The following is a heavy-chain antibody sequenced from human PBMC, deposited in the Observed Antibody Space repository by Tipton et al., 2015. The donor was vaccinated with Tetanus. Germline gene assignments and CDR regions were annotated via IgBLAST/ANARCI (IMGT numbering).Heavy chain of an antibody. D-gene: IGHD2-8*01. V-gene: IGHV5-51*01. CDR2: IYPGDSDT. J-gene: IGHJ4*02. Sequence: QLVQSGGEVKKPGESLKISCKGSGYIFNNYWIGWVRQKPGKGLEWMGIIYPGDSDTRYSPSFQGQVTISVDKSINTAYLQWSSLKASDTSMFYCARAHCTDGVCNFDFWGQGALVNVAS. CDR1: GYIFNNYW. CDR3: ARAHCTDGVCNFDF.